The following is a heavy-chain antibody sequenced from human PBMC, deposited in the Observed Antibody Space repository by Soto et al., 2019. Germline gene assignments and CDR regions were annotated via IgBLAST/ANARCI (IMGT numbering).Heavy chain of an antibody. CDR2: IYHSGST. Sequence: PSETLSLTCAVSGGSISSSNWWSWVRQPPGKGLEWIGEIYHSGSTNYNPSLKSRVTISVDKSKNQFSLKLSPVTAADTAVYYCARAPSYGDYYYYGMDVWGQGTTVTVSS. CDR3: ARAPSYGDYYYYGMDV. J-gene: IGHJ6*02. CDR1: GGSISSSNW. V-gene: IGHV4-4*02. D-gene: IGHD4-17*01.